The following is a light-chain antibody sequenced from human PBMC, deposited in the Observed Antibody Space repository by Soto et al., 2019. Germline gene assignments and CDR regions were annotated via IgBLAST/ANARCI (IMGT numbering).Light chain of an antibody. CDR2: AAS. CDR3: QRSYGYPPT. Sequence: DIQMPQSPPPLYASVGDRVTSTCPASQGIRNYLAWFQQKPGKAPKSLIYAASSLQSGDPSKFSGSGFGTGFTLTSSKLQSEDLATYGGQRSYGYPPTVGEATKVET. V-gene: IGKV1-16*02. J-gene: IGKJ1*01. CDR1: QGIRNY.